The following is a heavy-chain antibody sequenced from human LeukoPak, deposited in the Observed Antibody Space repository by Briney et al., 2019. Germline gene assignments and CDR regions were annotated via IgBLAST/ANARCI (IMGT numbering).Heavy chain of an antibody. CDR3: ARDPRLYSGYDLWYFGY. J-gene: IGHJ4*02. CDR2: INAGNGNT. CDR1: GYTFTSYA. D-gene: IGHD5-12*01. Sequence: ASVKVSCKASGYTFTSYAMHWVRQAPGQRLEWMGWINAGNGNTKYSQKFQGRVTITRDTSASTAYMELSSLRSEDTAVYYCARDPRLYSGYDLWYFGYWGQGTLVTVSS. V-gene: IGHV1-3*01.